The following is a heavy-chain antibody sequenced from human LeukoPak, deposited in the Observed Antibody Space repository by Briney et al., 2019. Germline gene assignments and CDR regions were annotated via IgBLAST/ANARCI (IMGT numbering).Heavy chain of an antibody. J-gene: IGHJ4*02. D-gene: IGHD5-24*01. CDR3: ARDPGMGRWLQSYYFDY. CDR2: INTDGSST. CDR1: GFIFSSYW. V-gene: IGHV3-74*01. Sequence: GGSLRLSCAASGFIFSSYWMHWVRQAPGKGLVWVSRINTDGSSTSYADSVKGRFTISRDNAKNTLYLQMNSLRAGDTAVYYCARDPGMGRWLQSYYFDYWGQGTLVTVSS.